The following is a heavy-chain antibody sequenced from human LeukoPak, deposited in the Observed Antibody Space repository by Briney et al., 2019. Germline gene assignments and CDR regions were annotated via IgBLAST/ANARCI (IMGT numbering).Heavy chain of an antibody. CDR3: ARDQREQWLPSSYYYYYMDV. CDR1: GYTFTSYY. D-gene: IGHD6-19*01. Sequence: ASVKVSCKASGYTFTSYYIHWVRQAPGQGLEWMGIINPSGGSTSYAQKFKGRVTMTRDTSTSTAYMELRSLRSDDTAVYYCARDQREQWLPSSYYYYYMDVWGKGTTVTVSS. V-gene: IGHV1-46*01. J-gene: IGHJ6*03. CDR2: INPSGGST.